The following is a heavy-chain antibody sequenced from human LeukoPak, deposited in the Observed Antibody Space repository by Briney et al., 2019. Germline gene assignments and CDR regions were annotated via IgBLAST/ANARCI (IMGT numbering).Heavy chain of an antibody. CDR2: IYSGGST. Sequence: PGGSLRLSCAASAFTVSSNYMSWVRQAPVKGPEWVSVIYSGGSTYYADSVKGRFTISRDNSKNTLYLQMNSLRAEDTAVYYCAGHSSVYYFDYWGQGTLVTVSS. CDR1: AFTVSSNY. V-gene: IGHV3-53*01. J-gene: IGHJ4*02. CDR3: AGHSSVYYFDY. D-gene: IGHD4-11*01.